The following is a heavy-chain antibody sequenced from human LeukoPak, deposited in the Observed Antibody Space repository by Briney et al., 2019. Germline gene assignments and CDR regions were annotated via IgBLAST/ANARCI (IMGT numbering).Heavy chain of an antibody. Sequence: GGSLRLSCAASGFTFSSYEMNWVRQAPGKGLEWVSYISSSGSTIYYADSVKGRFTISRDSAKNSLYLQMNSLRAEDTAVYYCARDRGCSGGSCYSGQYYFDYWGQGTLVTVSS. CDR2: ISSSGSTI. V-gene: IGHV3-48*03. CDR3: ARDRGCSGGSCYSGQYYFDY. J-gene: IGHJ4*02. D-gene: IGHD2-15*01. CDR1: GFTFSSYE.